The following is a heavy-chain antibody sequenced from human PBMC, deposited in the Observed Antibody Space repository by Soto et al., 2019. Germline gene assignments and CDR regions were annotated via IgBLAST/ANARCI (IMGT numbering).Heavy chain of an antibody. J-gene: IGHJ4*02. Sequence: PXETLSLTCTVSGCSIISGYWSWIRQPPGKGLEWIGYISYSGNTNYNPSLKSRVTMSVDTPKNQFSLRLSSVTTADTAVYYCAGLRGYAGSPIDYWGQGTLVTSPQ. D-gene: IGHD2-15*01. CDR2: ISYSGNT. CDR3: AGLRGYAGSPIDY. CDR1: GCSIISGY. V-gene: IGHV4-59*01.